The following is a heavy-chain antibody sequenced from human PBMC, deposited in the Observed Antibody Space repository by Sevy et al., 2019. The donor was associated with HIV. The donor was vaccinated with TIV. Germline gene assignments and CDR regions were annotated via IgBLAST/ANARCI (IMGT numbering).Heavy chain of an antibody. CDR1: GFTFSSYA. V-gene: IGHV3-30-3*01. Sequence: GGSLRLSCAASGFTFSSYAMHWVRQAPGKGLEWMAVISYDGSNKYYADSVKGRFTISRDNSKNTLYLQMNSLRAEDTALYYYARALRRGGNYYYYGMDVWGQGTTVTVSS. CDR2: ISYDGSNK. D-gene: IGHD3-16*01. CDR3: ARALRRGGNYYYYGMDV. J-gene: IGHJ6*02.